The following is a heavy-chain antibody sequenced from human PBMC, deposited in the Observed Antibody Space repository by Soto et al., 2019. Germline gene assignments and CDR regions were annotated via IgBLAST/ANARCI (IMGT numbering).Heavy chain of an antibody. D-gene: IGHD3-22*01. CDR2: INSDGSTI. CDR3: ARGLKGYYGLDV. CDR1: GLTFTSYW. V-gene: IGHV3-74*01. Sequence: EVQLVESGGGLVQPGGSLRLSCAASGLTFTSYWMHWVRQAPGKGLVWVSRINSDGSTINNADFVKGRFIISRDNAKNTLYLQMNSLRAEDAAVYYCARGLKGYYGLDVWGQGTTVTVSS. J-gene: IGHJ6*02.